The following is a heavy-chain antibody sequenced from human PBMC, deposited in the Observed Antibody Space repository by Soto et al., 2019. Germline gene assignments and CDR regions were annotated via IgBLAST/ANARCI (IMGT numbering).Heavy chain of an antibody. CDR3: ARGGYCSGGSCYPDAFDI. J-gene: IGHJ3*02. V-gene: IGHV3-13*05. Sequence: SGGSLRLSCAASGFTFSSYDMHWVRQATGKGLEWVSAIGTAGDPYYPGSVKGRFTISRENAKNSLYLQMNSLRAGDTAVYYCARGGYCSGGSCYPDAFDIWGQGTMVTVSS. CDR2: IGTAGDP. D-gene: IGHD2-15*01. CDR1: GFTFSSYD.